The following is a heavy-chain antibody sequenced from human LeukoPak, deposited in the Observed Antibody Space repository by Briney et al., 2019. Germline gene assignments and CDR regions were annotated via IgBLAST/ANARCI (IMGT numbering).Heavy chain of an antibody. Sequence: TLSLXXAVYXGSFSGYYWSWIRQPPGKGLEWIGEINHSGSTNYNPSLKSRVTISVDTSKNQFSLKLSSVTAADTAVYYCARGVTGYYWGQGTLVTVSS. J-gene: IGHJ4*02. CDR2: INHSGST. D-gene: IGHD3-10*01. CDR3: ARGVTGYY. V-gene: IGHV4-34*01. CDR1: XGSFSGYY.